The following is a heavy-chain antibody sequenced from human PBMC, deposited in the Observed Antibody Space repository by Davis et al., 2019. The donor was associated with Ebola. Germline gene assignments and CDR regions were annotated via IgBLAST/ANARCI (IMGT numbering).Heavy chain of an antibody. CDR2: ISSSSSYI. D-gene: IGHD1-26*01. V-gene: IGHV3-21*01. CDR3: ARDHPSEWELLFY. CDR1: GFTFSSYS. J-gene: IGHJ4*02. Sequence: PGGSLRLSCAASGFTFSSYSMNWVRQAPGKGLEWVSSISSSSSYIYYADSVKGRFTISRDNAKNSLYLQMNSLRAEDTAVYYCARDHPSEWELLFYWGQGTLVTVSS.